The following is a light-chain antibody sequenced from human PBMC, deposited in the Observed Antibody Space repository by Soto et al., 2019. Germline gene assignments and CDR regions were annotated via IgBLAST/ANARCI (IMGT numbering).Light chain of an antibody. CDR2: DDN. V-gene: IGLV1-51*01. J-gene: IGLJ1*01. Sequence: QSVLTQPASVSVAPGQKVTISCAGSSXNIVGNSVSWYQQLPGTAPNLLIYDDNKRPSGIPDRFSGSKSGTSATLGITGFQTGDEADYYCGSWDSSLSAYVYGPGTKVTVL. CDR3: GSWDSSLSAYV. CDR1: SXNIVGNS.